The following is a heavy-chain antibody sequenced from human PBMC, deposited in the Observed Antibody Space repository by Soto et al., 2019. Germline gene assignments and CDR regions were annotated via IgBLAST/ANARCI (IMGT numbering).Heavy chain of an antibody. CDR3: AGGKGRGRYDSSGYLDC. CDR2: IYSGGST. Sequence: PGGSLRLSCAASGFTVSSNYMSWVRQAPGKGLEWVSVIYSGGSTDYADSVKGRFTISRDNSKNTLYLQMNSLRAEDTALYYCAGGKGRGRYDSSGYLDCWGQGTLVTVSS. CDR1: GFTVSSNY. D-gene: IGHD3-22*01. J-gene: IGHJ4*02. V-gene: IGHV3-66*01.